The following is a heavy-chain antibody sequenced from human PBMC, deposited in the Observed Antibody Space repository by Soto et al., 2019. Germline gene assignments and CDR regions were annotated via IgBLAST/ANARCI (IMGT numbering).Heavy chain of an antibody. V-gene: IGHV4-61*01. J-gene: IGHJ6*02. CDR2: IYYRGST. CDR3: ARGNDRITIFGVVPIGNYYYGMDV. D-gene: IGHD3-3*01. CDR1: GGSVSSGSYY. Sequence: SETLSLTCTVSGGSVSSGSYYWSWIRQPPGKGLEWIGYIYYRGSTNYNPSLKIRVTISVDTSKNQFSLKLSSVTAADTAVYYCARGNDRITIFGVVPIGNYYYGMDVWGQGTTVTVSS.